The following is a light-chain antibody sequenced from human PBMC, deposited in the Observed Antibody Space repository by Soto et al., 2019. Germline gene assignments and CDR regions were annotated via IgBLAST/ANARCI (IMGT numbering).Light chain of an antibody. CDR1: SGDVGGYNF. J-gene: IGLJ2*01. V-gene: IGLV2-14*01. CDR2: EVS. Sequence: QSALTQPRSVSGSPGQSVTISCTGTSGDVGGYNFVSWYQQHPGKAPKLMIYEVSNRPSGVSNRFSGSKSGNTASLTISGLQAEDEADYYCSSYTSSSVVFGGGTKLTVL. CDR3: SSYTSSSVV.